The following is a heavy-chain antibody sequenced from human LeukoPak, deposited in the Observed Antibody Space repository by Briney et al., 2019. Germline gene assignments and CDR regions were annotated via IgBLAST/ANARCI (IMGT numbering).Heavy chain of an antibody. D-gene: IGHD6-19*01. V-gene: IGHV4-4*07. CDR2: IEPSGTN. CDR3: TRGHGWTDY. Sequence: SETLSLTCTVSGGSISSYYWSWIRLPAGKGLEWIGRIEPSGTNDHNPSLKSRVTMSINMSKNQFSLELISVTAADTAVYYCTRGHGWTDYWGQGTLVTVSS. J-gene: IGHJ4*02. CDR1: GGSISSYY.